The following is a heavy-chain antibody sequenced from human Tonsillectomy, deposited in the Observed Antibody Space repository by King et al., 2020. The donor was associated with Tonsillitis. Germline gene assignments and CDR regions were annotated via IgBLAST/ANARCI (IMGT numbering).Heavy chain of an antibody. D-gene: IGHD2/OR15-2a*01. CDR2: ISRSGGAR. CDR3: ARYREYDTSGSAL. V-gene: IGHV3-23*04. J-gene: IGHJ2*01. CDR1: GFSFSSYA. Sequence: VQLVQSGGRLVEPGGSLRLSCEGSGFSFSSYAMSWVRQAPGKGLEWVSGISRSGGARFYAPSVKGRFTISRDNSENTLFLQMSSLRVDDSSLYYCARYREYDTSGSALWGRGTLVTVSS.